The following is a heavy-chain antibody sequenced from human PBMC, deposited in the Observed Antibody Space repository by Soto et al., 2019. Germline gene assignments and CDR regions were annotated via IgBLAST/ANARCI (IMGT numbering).Heavy chain of an antibody. V-gene: IGHV2-5*02. J-gene: IGHJ3*01. Sequence: SGPTLVNPTQTLTLTCSFSGFSLTTSRVGVGWIRQPPGEALEWLAIIHWDDDKRYSPSLQSRLAVTKDTSKNQVVLTMTNLDPVDTGTYYCAHIMITFGGVSALDAFDFWGPGTMVTVSS. CDR1: GFSLTTSRVG. D-gene: IGHD3-16*01. CDR3: AHIMITFGGVSALDAFDF. CDR2: IHWDDDK.